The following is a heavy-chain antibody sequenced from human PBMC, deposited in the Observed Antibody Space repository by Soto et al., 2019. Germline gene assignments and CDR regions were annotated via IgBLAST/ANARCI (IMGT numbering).Heavy chain of an antibody. CDR2: IIPIFGTA. CDR3: ARVNNCSSTSCYQDYYYYGMDV. Sequence: ASVKVSCKASGGTFSSYAISWVRQAPGQGLEWMGGIIPIFGTANYAQKFQGRVTITADESTSTAYMELSSLRSEDTAVYYCARVNNCSSTSCYQDYYYYGMDVWGHGTTVTVSS. J-gene: IGHJ6*02. V-gene: IGHV1-69*13. CDR1: GGTFSSYA. D-gene: IGHD2-2*01.